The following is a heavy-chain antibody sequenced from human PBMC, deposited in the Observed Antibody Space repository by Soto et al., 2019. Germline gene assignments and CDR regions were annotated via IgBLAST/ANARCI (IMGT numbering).Heavy chain of an antibody. CDR3: ARGNYDILTGDQMGYYYYMDV. D-gene: IGHD3-9*01. Sequence: PSETLSLTCSFSGDSVTSHYLTWIRQSPEKGLEWIGYMHYTGFTHYNPSLKSRLTISVDRSKNQFTLQLTSVTVADTAVYYCARGNYDILTGDQMGYYYYMDVWGKGTTVTVSS. V-gene: IGHV4-59*02. CDR1: GDSVTSHY. CDR2: MHYTGFT. J-gene: IGHJ6*03.